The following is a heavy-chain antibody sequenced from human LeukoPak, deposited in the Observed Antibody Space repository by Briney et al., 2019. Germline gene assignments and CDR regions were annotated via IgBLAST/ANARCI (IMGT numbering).Heavy chain of an antibody. CDR3: ARALRPYSGGDCYETY. V-gene: IGHV3-33*05. D-gene: IGHD2-21*02. CDR1: GFTFGGYG. Sequence: RGSLRLSCAGSGFTFGGYGMHWFRQTPGKGLEWVAVIPYDVSRAFYTDSLKGRFTISRDNSKNTMSVQLDDLRAEDAAVYYCARALRPYSGGDCYETYWGQGTLVSVS. CDR2: IPYDVSRA. J-gene: IGHJ4*02.